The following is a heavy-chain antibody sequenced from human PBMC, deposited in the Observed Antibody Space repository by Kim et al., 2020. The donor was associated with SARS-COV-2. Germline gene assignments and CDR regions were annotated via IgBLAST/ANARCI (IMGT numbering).Heavy chain of an antibody. CDR2: INTNGRTS. CDR1: GFTFSSFA. V-gene: IGHV3-23*01. Sequence: GGSLRLSCAASGFTFSSFAMSWVRQAPGKGLEWVSSINTNGRTSYYTDSVKGRFTISRDNYKNTLFLQMDSLRAEDTAVYYCAKLTMVAFSGDSWGQGTPVTVSS. CDR3: AKLTMVAFSGDS. D-gene: IGHD2-15*01. J-gene: IGHJ5*01.